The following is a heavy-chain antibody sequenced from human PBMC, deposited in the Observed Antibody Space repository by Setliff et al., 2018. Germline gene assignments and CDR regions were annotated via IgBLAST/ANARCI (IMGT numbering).Heavy chain of an antibody. CDR2: IIPLLETA. CDR1: GDTFSTYA. V-gene: IGHV1-69*05. D-gene: IGHD6-13*01. CDR3: ARGGMAAANRKGVFEY. Sequence: SVKVSCKASGDTFSTYALSWVRQAPGQGLEWMGGIIPLLETAKYAQKFQGRVTITTDKSTSTGYMEVNILRSDDTAVYYCARGGMAAANRKGVFEYWGQGTPVTVSS. J-gene: IGHJ4*02.